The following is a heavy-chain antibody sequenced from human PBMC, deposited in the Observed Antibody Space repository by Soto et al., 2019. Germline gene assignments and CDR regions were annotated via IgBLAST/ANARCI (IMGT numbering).Heavy chain of an antibody. CDR2: ISGSGGST. CDR1: GFTFSSYA. D-gene: IGHD6-19*01. Sequence: EVQLLESGGGLVQPGGSLRLSCAASGFTFSSYAMSWVRQAPGKGLEWVSAISGSGGSTYYADSVKGRFTISRDNSKNTLYRQMNSVRAEDTAVYYCAKEWSYSSGWSHVDYWGQGTLVTVSS. CDR3: AKEWSYSSGWSHVDY. V-gene: IGHV3-23*01. J-gene: IGHJ4*02.